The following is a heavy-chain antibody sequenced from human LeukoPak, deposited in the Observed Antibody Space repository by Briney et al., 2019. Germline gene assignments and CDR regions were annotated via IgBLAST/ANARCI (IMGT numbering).Heavy chain of an antibody. J-gene: IGHJ4*02. CDR1: GYTFTGYY. CDR3: ARDIPSSGWS. D-gene: IGHD6-19*01. V-gene: IGHV1-2*06. Sequence: ASVKVSCKASGYTFTGYYMHWERQAPGQGLEWMGRINPNNGGANSAQKFQGRVTMSRDTSISTAYMELSSLRSDDTAVYYCARDIPSSGWSWGQGTLVTVSS. CDR2: INPNNGGA.